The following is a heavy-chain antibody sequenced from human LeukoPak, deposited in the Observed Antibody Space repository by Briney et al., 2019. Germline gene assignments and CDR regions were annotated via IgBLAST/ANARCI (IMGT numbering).Heavy chain of an antibody. CDR1: GYSFSNYW. J-gene: IGHJ4*02. V-gene: IGHV5-51*01. CDR2: IYPGDSDT. CDR3: ARHAGGQQTGPDY. D-gene: IGHD6-13*01. Sequence: GESLQISCKGSGYSFSNYWIGWVRQMPGKGLEWMGTIYPGDSDTRYSPSFQGQVTISADKSISTAYLQWSSLKASDTAMYYCARHAGGQQTGPDYWGQGTLVTVSS.